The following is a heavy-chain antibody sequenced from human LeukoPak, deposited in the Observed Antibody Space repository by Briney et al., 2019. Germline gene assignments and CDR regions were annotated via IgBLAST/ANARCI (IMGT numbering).Heavy chain of an antibody. CDR3: ARVLRSELPHNWFDP. CDR1: GGSISSYY. J-gene: IGHJ5*02. Sequence: SETLSLTCTVSGGSISSYYWSWIRQPAGTGLEWIGRIYTSGSTDYNPSLKSRVTMSVDTSKNQFSLKLSSVTAADTAVYYCARVLRSELPHNWFDPWGQGTLVTVSS. D-gene: IGHD1-26*01. V-gene: IGHV4-4*07. CDR2: IYTSGST.